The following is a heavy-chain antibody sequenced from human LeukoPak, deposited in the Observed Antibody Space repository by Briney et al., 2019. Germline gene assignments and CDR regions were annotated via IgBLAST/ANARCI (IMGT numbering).Heavy chain of an antibody. J-gene: IGHJ3*02. CDR2: IKSKTDGGTT. CDR1: AFIFNNAW. V-gene: IGHV3-15*01. Sequence: PGGSLRLSCATSAFIFNNAWMSWVRQAPGKGLEWVGRIKSKTDGGTTDYAAPVKGRFTISRDDSKNTLYLQMNSLKTEDTAVYYCARDRRISGGSKWAFDIWGQGTMVTVSS. D-gene: IGHD2-15*01. CDR3: ARDRRISGGSKWAFDI.